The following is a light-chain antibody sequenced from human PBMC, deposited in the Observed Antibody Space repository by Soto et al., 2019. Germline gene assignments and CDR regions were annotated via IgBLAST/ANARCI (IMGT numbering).Light chain of an antibody. J-gene: IGKJ5*01. V-gene: IGKV1-12*01. CDR1: QGISRS. Sequence: DIQMTQSPSSLSASVGDRVTIICQSSQGISRSLAWYQQKPGKAPNLLIYAASSLQSGVPSRFSGSGSGADFTLTISSLQPEDFATYYCQQSHSTPNTFGQGTRLEIK. CDR2: AAS. CDR3: QQSHSTPNT.